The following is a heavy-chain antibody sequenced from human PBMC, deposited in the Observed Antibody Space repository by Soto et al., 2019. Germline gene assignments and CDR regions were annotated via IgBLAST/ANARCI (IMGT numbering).Heavy chain of an antibody. V-gene: IGHV3-23*01. CDR2: ISGSGGST. CDR1: GFNFGSYA. Sequence: GGSLRLSSAASGFNFGSYAMSWVRQAPGKGLEWVSAISGSGGSTYYADSVKGRFTISRDNSKNTLYLQMNSLRAEDTAVYYCAKDGFWSGYYYYGMDVWGQGTTVTVSS. CDR3: AKDGFWSGYYYYGMDV. D-gene: IGHD3-3*01. J-gene: IGHJ6*02.